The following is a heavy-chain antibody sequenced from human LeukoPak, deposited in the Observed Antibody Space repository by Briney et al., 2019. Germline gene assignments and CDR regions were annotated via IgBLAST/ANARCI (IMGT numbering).Heavy chain of an antibody. CDR3: ASPSNYYYYYGMDV. CDR2: IYYSGST. Sequence: SETLSLTCTVSGGSISSGGYYWSWIRQHPGKGLEWIGYIYYSGSTYYNPSLKSRVTISVDTSKNQFSLKLSSVTAADTAVYYCASPSNYYYYYGMDVWGQGTTVTVSS. V-gene: IGHV4-31*03. CDR1: GGSISSGGYY. J-gene: IGHJ6*02.